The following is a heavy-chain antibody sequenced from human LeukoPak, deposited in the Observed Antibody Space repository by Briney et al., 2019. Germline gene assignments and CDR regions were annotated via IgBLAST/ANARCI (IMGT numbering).Heavy chain of an antibody. Sequence: ASVKVSCKASGYTFTGYYMHWVRQAPGQGLEWMGWMNPNSGGTNYAQKFQGRVTLTSDTSISTAYMELTSLRSDDTAVYYCARLGYCGGDCYSGGFDYWGQGTLVTVSS. CDR2: MNPNSGGT. CDR3: ARLGYCGGDCYSGGFDY. V-gene: IGHV1-2*02. J-gene: IGHJ4*02. CDR1: GYTFTGYY. D-gene: IGHD2-21*02.